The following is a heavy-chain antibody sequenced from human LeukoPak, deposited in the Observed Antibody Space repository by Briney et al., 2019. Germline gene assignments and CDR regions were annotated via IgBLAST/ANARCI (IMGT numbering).Heavy chain of an antibody. CDR1: GGSISSYY. CDR2: IYYSGST. D-gene: IGHD6-19*01. V-gene: IGHV4-59*08. J-gene: IGHJ1*01. Sequence: PSETLSLICTVSGGSISSYYWSWIRQPPGKGLEWIGYIYYSGSTNYNPSLKSRVTISVDTSKNQFSLKLSSVTAADTAVYYCARHGGQWLDAEYFQHWGQGTLVTVSS. CDR3: ARHGGQWLDAEYFQH.